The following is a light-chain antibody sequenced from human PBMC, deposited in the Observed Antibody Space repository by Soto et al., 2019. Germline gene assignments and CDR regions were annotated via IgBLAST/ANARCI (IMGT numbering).Light chain of an antibody. Sequence: QSALSQPASVSGSPGQSITISCTGTSSDVGSNNLVSWYQQHPGKATNLMIYEVSKRPSGLSNRFSGSKSGNTASLTISGLQAEDEADYYCCSYAGRSASDVFGAGTKLTVL. CDR1: SSDVGSNNL. J-gene: IGLJ1*01. CDR2: EVS. CDR3: CSYAGRSASDV. V-gene: IGLV2-23*02.